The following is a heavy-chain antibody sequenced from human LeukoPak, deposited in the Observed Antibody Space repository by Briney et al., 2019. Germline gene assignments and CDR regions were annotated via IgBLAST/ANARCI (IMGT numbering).Heavy chain of an antibody. D-gene: IGHD1-7*01. CDR1: GFLVSDNY. Sequence: GVSLRLSCAASGFLVSDNYMHWLRQAPGKGLEWVSVLYTGGSTYYADSGKGRFTISRDNSKNTLYLQMNSLRVEDTAVYYCARDHWNYHAFDYWGQGTLVTVS. CDR3: ARDHWNYHAFDY. CDR2: LYTGGST. J-gene: IGHJ4*02. V-gene: IGHV3-53*01.